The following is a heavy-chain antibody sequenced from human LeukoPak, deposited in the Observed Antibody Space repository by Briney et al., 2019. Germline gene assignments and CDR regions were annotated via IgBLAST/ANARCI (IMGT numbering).Heavy chain of an antibody. V-gene: IGHV3-30-3*01. CDR1: GLTVINDF. CDR3: TVPRGGTCPTY. J-gene: IGHJ4*02. CDR2: VSYDGSNQ. D-gene: IGHD3-16*01. Sequence: GGSLTLSWAASGLTVINDFMDCVRQAPGKGLEWVAVVSYDGSNQYYADSVKGRFTISRDNSKNTFYLQMNSLRAEDTAVYYGTVPRGGTCPTYGGQETLVTVSS.